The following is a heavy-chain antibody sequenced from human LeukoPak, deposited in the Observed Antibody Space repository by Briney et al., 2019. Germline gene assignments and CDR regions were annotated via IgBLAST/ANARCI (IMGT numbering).Heavy chain of an antibody. CDR2: IKQDGSEK. CDR1: GFTLSSYW. D-gene: IGHD2-2*01. J-gene: IGHJ6*03. Sequence: GGSLRLSCAASGFTLSSYWMSWVHQAPGKGLEWVANIKQDGSEKYYVDSVKGRFTISRDNAKNSLYLQMNSLRAEDTAVYYCARVDIVVVPAARGGYYYYYYMDVWGKGTTVTVSS. V-gene: IGHV3-7*04. CDR3: ARVDIVVVPAARGGYYYYYYMDV.